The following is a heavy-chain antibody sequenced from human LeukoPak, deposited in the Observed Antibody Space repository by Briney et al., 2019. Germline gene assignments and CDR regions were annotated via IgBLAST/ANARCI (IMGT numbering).Heavy chain of an antibody. D-gene: IGHD4-17*01. J-gene: IGHJ4*02. CDR1: GFTFSSYG. CDR3: ARDRGDYSLDY. Sequence: GRSLRLSCAASGFTFSSYGMHWVRQAPGKGLEWVSSISSSSSYIYYADSVKGRFTISRDNAKNSLYLQMNSLRAEDTAVYYCARDRGDYSLDYWGQGTLVTVSS. V-gene: IGHV3-21*01. CDR2: ISSSSSYI.